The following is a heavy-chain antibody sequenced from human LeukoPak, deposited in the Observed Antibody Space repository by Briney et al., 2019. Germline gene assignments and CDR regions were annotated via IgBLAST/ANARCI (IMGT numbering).Heavy chain of an antibody. Sequence: SETLSLTCAVYGGSFSGYYWSWIRQPPGKGLEWIGEINHSGSTNYNPSLKSRVTISVDTSKNQFSLKLSSVIAADTAVYYCARVQVAGIDYWGQGTLVTVSS. D-gene: IGHD6-19*01. CDR3: ARVQVAGIDY. J-gene: IGHJ4*02. CDR1: GGSFSGYY. CDR2: INHSGST. V-gene: IGHV4-34*01.